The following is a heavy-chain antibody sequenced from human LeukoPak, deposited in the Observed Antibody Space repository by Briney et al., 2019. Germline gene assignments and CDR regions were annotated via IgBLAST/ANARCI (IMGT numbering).Heavy chain of an antibody. D-gene: IGHD3-3*01. CDR3: AERKRGFDFFDY. CDR1: GYSYNKYW. V-gene: IGHV5-51*01. J-gene: IGHJ4*02. Sequence: GESLKISCKCSGYSYNKYWIDWVPQMPGKGLEWMGIIYPGDSDTRYSPSFQGQVTISADKSISTAYLQWSSLKASDTAIYYCAERKRGFDFFDYWGQGTLVTVSS. CDR2: IYPGDSDT.